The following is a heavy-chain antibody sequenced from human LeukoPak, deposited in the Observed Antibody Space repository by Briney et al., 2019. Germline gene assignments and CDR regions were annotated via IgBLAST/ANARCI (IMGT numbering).Heavy chain of an antibody. CDR1: GFTFSSYG. Sequence: PGGSLRLSCAASGFTFSSYGMPWVRQAPGKGLEWVAVISYDGSNKYYADSVKGRFTISRDNSKNTLYLQMNSLRAEDTAVYYCAKDRGSLLRYYFDYWGQGTLVTVSS. D-gene: IGHD3-9*01. CDR2: ISYDGSNK. CDR3: AKDRGSLLRYYFDY. J-gene: IGHJ4*02. V-gene: IGHV3-30*18.